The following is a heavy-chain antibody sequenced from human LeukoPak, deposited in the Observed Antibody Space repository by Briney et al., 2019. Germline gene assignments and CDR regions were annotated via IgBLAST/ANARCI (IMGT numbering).Heavy chain of an antibody. CDR1: GGSISSYY. Sequence: SETLSLTCTVSGGSISSYYWSWIRQPPGKGLEWIGYIYYSGSTNYNPSLKSRVTISVDTSKNQFSLKLSSVTAADTAVYYCARVGGPPRYSSSQYTSRGLYYYYMDVWGKGTTVTVSS. CDR2: IYYSGST. V-gene: IGHV4-59*01. CDR3: ARVGGPPRYSSSQYTSRGLYYYYMDV. D-gene: IGHD6-13*01. J-gene: IGHJ6*03.